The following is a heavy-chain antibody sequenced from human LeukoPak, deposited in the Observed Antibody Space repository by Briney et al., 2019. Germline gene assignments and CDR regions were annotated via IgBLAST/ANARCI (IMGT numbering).Heavy chain of an antibody. CDR2: ISSSSSTI. Sequence: GGSLRLTCAASGFTFSSYSMNWVRQAPGKGLEWVSYISSSSSTIYYADSVKGRFTISRDNAKNSLYLQMNSLRAEDTAVYYCARDGGATPFDYWGQGTLVTVSS. V-gene: IGHV3-48*01. CDR1: GFTFSSYS. CDR3: ARDGGATPFDY. D-gene: IGHD1-26*01. J-gene: IGHJ4*02.